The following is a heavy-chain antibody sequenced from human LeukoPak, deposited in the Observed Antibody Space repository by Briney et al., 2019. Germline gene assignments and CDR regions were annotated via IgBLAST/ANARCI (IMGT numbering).Heavy chain of an antibody. CDR3: ARVIVGATHFDY. CDR2: ISPYNGNT. CDR1: GYTFNTYG. Sequence: ASVKVSCKPSGYTFNTYGITWVRQAPGQGLEWMGWISPYNGNTNYAQKFQGRVTLTTDTSTSTAYMELRSLRSDDTAVYYCARVIVGATHFDYWGQGTLVTVSS. V-gene: IGHV1-18*01. J-gene: IGHJ4*02. D-gene: IGHD1-26*01.